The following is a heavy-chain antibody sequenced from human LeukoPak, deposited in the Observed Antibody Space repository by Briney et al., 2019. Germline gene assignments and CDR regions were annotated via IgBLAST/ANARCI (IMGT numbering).Heavy chain of an antibody. V-gene: IGHV6-1*01. J-gene: IGHJ3*02. D-gene: IGHD5-12*01. CDR1: GDSVSSNSAT. CDR3: ARDTGAAIGTFDI. CDR2: TYYRSKWFY. Sequence: SQTLSLTCAISGDSVSSNSATWNWLRQSPSRGLEWLGRTYYRSKWFYDYAVSVKSRITVNPDTSKNQFSLQLNSVTPEDTAVYYCARDTGAAIGTFDIWGQGTMVTVSS.